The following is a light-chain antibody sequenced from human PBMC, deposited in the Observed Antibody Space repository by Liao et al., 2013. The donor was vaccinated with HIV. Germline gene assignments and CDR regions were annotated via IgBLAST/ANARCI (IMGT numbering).Light chain of an antibody. CDR1: NIGSKS. J-gene: IGLJ3*02. Sequence: SYELTQPPSVSVAPGETARIPCGGNNIGSKSVHWYQQKPGQAPVLVIYKDSERPSGIPERFSGSSSGTTVTLTISGVQAEDEADYYCQSADSSVFGGGTKLTVL. CDR3: QSADSSV. CDR2: KDS. V-gene: IGLV3-25*03.